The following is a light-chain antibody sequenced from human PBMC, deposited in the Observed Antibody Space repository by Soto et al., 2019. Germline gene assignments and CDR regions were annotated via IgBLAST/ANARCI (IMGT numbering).Light chain of an antibody. CDR1: QSLSSSS. J-gene: IGKJ1*01. Sequence: EIVLTQSPGTLSLSPGERATLSCRASQSLSSSSLAWYQQKPGQAPRLLIYDASSRATGIPDRFSGSGSGTDLTLTIGRLENEDFAVYHCQQYDTSPTFGQGTKVDIK. CDR3: QQYDTSPT. V-gene: IGKV3-20*01. CDR2: DAS.